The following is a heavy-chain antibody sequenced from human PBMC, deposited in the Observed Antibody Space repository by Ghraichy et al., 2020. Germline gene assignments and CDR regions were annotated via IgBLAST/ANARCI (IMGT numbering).Heavy chain of an antibody. CDR2: IYSSGYS. Sequence: SETLSLTCSVSGDSMSSFYWSWIRQPAGKGLEWIGRIYSSGYSNYNPSLKSRVTMSVDRPKNQFSLRMLSVTAADTAVYYCARSADRGGAWDYWGQGTLVTVSS. D-gene: IGHD2-21*02. V-gene: IGHV4-4*07. CDR3: ARSADRGGAWDY. CDR1: GDSMSSFY. J-gene: IGHJ4*02.